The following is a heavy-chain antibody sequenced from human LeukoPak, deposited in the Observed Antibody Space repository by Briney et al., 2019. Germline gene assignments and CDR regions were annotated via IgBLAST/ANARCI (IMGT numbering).Heavy chain of an antibody. V-gene: IGHV4-4*07. Sequence: PSETLSLTCTVSGGSISRYYWSWIRQPAGKGLEWIGRIYTSGSTNYNPSLKSRVTISVDTSKNQFSLKLSSVTAADTAVYYCARVDTAMAYDYWGQGTLVTVSS. J-gene: IGHJ4*02. CDR3: ARVDTAMAYDY. CDR1: GGSISRYY. CDR2: IYTSGST. D-gene: IGHD5-18*01.